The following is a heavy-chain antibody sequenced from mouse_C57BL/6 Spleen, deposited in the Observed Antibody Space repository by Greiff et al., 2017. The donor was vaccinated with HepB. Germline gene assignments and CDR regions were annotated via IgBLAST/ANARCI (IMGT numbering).Heavy chain of an antibody. J-gene: IGHJ2*01. Sequence: EVQLQQSGPELVKPGASVKISCKASGYTFTDYSMHWVKQRHGKSLEWIGDINPNNGGTSYNQKFKGKATLTVDKSSSTAYMELRSLTSEDSAVYYCARDDGSRYYFDYWGQGTTLTVAS. CDR2: INPNNGGT. CDR3: ARDDGSRYYFDY. V-gene: IGHV1-26*01. CDR1: GYTFTDYS. D-gene: IGHD1-1*01.